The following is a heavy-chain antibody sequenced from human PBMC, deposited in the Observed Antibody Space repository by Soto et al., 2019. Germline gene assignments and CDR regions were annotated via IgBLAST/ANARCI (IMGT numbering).Heavy chain of an antibody. D-gene: IGHD1-1*01. J-gene: IGHJ4*02. CDR2: ISANGDIV. Sequence: QVQLVESGGGVVKPGGSPRLSCAASGFTFSDSYMSWIRQAPGKGLEWISYISANGDIVYYADSVKGRFTISRDNAKNSLYLHMNSLRPEDTPVYYCAREGLDGVFDYWGQGTRVTVSS. V-gene: IGHV3-11*01. CDR3: AREGLDGVFDY. CDR1: GFTFSDSY.